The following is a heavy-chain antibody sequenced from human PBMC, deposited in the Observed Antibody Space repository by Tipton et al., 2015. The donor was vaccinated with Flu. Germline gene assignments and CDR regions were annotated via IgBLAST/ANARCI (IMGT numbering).Heavy chain of an antibody. CDR2: IYPDDSDT. D-gene: IGHD3-22*01. CDR3: ARLPPGSYYDTSGFYRSYFDY. CDR1: RYNFRTYW. V-gene: IGHV5-51*01. J-gene: IGHJ4*02. Sequence: VQLVQSGAEVKKPGESLKISCKGSRYNFRTYWIGWVRQVPGKGLEWVGIIYPDDSDTRYSPSFHGQVTISADKSISTAYLQWNSLKASDTAMYYCARLPPGSYYDTSGFYRSYFDYWGQGTQVTVSS.